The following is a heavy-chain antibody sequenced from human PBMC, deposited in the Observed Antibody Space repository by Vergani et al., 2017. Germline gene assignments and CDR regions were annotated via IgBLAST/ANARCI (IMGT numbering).Heavy chain of an antibody. J-gene: IGHJ5*02. CDR2: IYHSGST. CDR1: GGSISSSSW. CDR3: ARGEGITILWYGSQRNWFDP. Sequence: QVQLQESGPGLVKPPGTLSLTCAVSGGSISSSSWWSWVRQPPGKGLEWIGEIYHSGSTNYNPSLKSRVTISVDKSKNQFSLKLSSVTAADTAVYYCARGEGITILWYGSQRNWFDPWGQGTLVTVSS. V-gene: IGHV4-4*03. D-gene: IGHD3-3*01.